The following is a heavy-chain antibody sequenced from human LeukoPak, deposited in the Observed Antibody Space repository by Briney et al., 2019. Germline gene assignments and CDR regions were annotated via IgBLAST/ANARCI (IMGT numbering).Heavy chain of an antibody. CDR2: INPSGYST. CDR3: ARGSRGYDTYYYYYMDV. Sequence: GASVKVSCKASGYTFTSYYMHWVRQAPGQGLEWMGIINPSGYSTIYAQKFQGRVSMTRDMSTSTVYMELSSLRSEDTAVYYCARGSRGYDTYYYYYMDVWGKGTTVTVSS. J-gene: IGHJ6*03. CDR1: GYTFTSYY. D-gene: IGHD5-12*01. V-gene: IGHV1-46*01.